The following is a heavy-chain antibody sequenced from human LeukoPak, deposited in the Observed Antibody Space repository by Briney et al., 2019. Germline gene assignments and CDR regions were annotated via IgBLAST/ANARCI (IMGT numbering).Heavy chain of an antibody. Sequence: GASVKVSCKASGYTFTGYYMHWVRQAPGQGLEWMGWINPNSGGTNYAQKFQGRVTVTRDTSISTAYMELSRLRSDDTAVYYCARDRTLKYYYDSSGYDPFDYWGQGTLVTVSS. V-gene: IGHV1-2*02. J-gene: IGHJ4*02. D-gene: IGHD3-22*01. CDR1: GYTFTGYY. CDR2: INPNSGGT. CDR3: ARDRTLKYYYDSSGYDPFDY.